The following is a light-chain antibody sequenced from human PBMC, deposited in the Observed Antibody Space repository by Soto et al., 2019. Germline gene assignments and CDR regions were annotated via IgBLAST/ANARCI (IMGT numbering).Light chain of an antibody. Sequence: DIQMTQSPSSLSASVGDRVTITCRASQGISNYLAWYQQIPGTVPKLLISAASTLQSGVPSRFSGSGSGTDFTLPISSLLPEDVATYYCQKYTNVPAFGGGTKVEIK. CDR2: AAS. V-gene: IGKV1-27*01. CDR3: QKYTNVPA. CDR1: QGISNY. J-gene: IGKJ4*01.